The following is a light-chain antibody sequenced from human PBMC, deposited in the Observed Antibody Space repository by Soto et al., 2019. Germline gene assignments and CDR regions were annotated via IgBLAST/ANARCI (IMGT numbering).Light chain of an antibody. CDR3: QQYGNSPLCT. J-gene: IGKJ3*01. CDR1: QSVSSSY. V-gene: IGKV3-20*01. CDR2: GAS. Sequence: EIVWTQSPGTLSLSPGERATLSCRASQSVSSSYLAWYQQKPGQAPRLLIYGASSRATSIPDRFSGSGSGTDLTLTISRLEPEDFAVYYCQQYGNSPLCTFGPGTTVDI.